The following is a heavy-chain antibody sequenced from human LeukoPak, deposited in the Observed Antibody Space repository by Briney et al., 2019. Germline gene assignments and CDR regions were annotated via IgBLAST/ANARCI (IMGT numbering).Heavy chain of an antibody. Sequence: GGSLRLSCEASGFRFSSYNMNWVRQAPGKGLEWVSSINGGSNYRYYADSMEGRFTISRDSAKNSLSLQMNSLRAEDTAVYYCARGNAGAYGMDVWGQGTTVTVSS. CDR3: ARGNAGAYGMDV. CDR1: GFRFSSYN. CDR2: INGGSNYR. V-gene: IGHV3-21*01. D-gene: IGHD2-2*01. J-gene: IGHJ6*02.